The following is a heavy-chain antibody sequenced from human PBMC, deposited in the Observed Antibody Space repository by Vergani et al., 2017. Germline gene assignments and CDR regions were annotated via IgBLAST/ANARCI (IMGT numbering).Heavy chain of an antibody. Sequence: QVQLQESGPGLVKPSETLSLTCTVSGGSISSYYWSWIRQPPGKGLEWIGESNHSGSTNYNPSLKSRVTISVDTSNKKFSLKLSSVTAADTAVYYCARDRLWFGHFDYWGQGTLVKVSS. CDR3: ARDRLWFGHFDY. D-gene: IGHD3-10*01. J-gene: IGHJ4*02. CDR2: SNHSGST. CDR1: GGSISSYY. V-gene: IGHV4-59*12.